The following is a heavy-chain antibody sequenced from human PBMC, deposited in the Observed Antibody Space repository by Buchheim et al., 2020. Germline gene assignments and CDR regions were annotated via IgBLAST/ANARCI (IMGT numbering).Heavy chain of an antibody. D-gene: IGHD6-13*01. CDR3: AREVTSSSWYGFSYYYYGMDV. CDR2: ISAYNGNT. CDR1: GYTFTSYG. J-gene: IGHJ6*02. Sequence: QVQLVQSGAEVKKPGASVKVSCKASGYTFTSYGISWVRQAPGQGLEWMGWISAYNGNTNYAQKLQGRVTMTTDTSTSTADMELRSLRSDDTAVYYCAREVTSSSWYGFSYYYYGMDVWGQGTT. V-gene: IGHV1-18*01.